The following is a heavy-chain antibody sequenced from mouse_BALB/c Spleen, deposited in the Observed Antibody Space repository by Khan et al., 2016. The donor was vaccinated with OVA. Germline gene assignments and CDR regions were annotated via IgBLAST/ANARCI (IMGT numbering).Heavy chain of an antibody. J-gene: IGHJ2*01. CDR2: ISSGGTP. CDR1: GFTFSSYV. Sequence: EVELVESGGGLVKPGGSLKLSCAASGFTFSSYVMSWVRQTPEKRLAWVASISSGGTPYYPDSVKGRFTISRDNAMNILYLQMSSLGSEDTAIYFCAREAYRYDEYYFDYWGQGTTLTVSS. D-gene: IGHD2-14*01. CDR3: AREAYRYDEYYFDY. V-gene: IGHV5-6-5*01.